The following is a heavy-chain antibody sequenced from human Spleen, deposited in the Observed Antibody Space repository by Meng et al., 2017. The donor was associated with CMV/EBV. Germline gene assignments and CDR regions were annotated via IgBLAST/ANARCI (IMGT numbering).Heavy chain of an antibody. J-gene: IGHJ6*02. CDR3: VRGRGHSLFYGLDV. D-gene: IGHD4-23*01. CDR1: GGSFSGYH. CDR2: INHGGYT. Sequence: SETLSLTCAVYGGSFSGYHWSWIRQPPGKGLEWIGEINHGGYTSYNPSLKSRVTISVDTSQNQVSLRLSSVTAADTAVYYCVRGRGHSLFYGLDVWGQGTTVTVSS. V-gene: IGHV4-34*01.